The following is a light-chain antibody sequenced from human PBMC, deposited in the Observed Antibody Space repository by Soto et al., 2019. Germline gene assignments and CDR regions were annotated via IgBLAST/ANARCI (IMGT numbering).Light chain of an antibody. V-gene: IGLV1-51*01. Sequence: QSVLTQPPSVSAAPGQKVTISCSGSSSNIGNNYLSWYQQLPGTAPKLLIYDYNKRPSGIPDRFSGSKSGTSATLGITGLQTGDEADYYCGTWDSSLSAYVFGTGTKLTVL. CDR2: DYN. J-gene: IGLJ1*01. CDR3: GTWDSSLSAYV. CDR1: SSNIGNNY.